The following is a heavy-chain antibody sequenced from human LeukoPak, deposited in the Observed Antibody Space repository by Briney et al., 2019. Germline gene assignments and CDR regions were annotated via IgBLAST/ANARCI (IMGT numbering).Heavy chain of an antibody. Sequence: SETLSLTCTVSGGSISSSSYYWSWIRQPPGKGLEWIGEINHSGSTNYNPSLKSRVTISVDTSKNQFSLKLSSVTAADTAVYYCARYQWGSAGFDYWGQGTLVTVSS. D-gene: IGHD2-8*01. J-gene: IGHJ4*02. CDR2: INHSGST. CDR1: GGSISSSSYY. V-gene: IGHV4-39*07. CDR3: ARYQWGSAGFDY.